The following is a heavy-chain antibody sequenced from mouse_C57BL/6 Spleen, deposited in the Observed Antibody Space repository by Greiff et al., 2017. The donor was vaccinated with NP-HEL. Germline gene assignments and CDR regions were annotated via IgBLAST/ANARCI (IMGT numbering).Heavy chain of an antibody. CDR3: ARLLWGSQGGFAY. CDR2: IYPGSGST. V-gene: IGHV1-55*01. D-gene: IGHD1-1*02. CDR1: GYTFTSYW. Sequence: QVQLQQPGAELVKPGASVKMSCKASGYTFTSYWITWVKQRPGQGLEWIGDIYPGSGSTNYNEKFKSKATLNVDTSSSTAYMQLSSLTSEDSAVYYCARLLWGSQGGFAYWGQGTLVTVSA. J-gene: IGHJ3*01.